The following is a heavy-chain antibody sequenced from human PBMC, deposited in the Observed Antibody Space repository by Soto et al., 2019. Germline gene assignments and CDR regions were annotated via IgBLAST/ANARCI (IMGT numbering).Heavy chain of an antibody. D-gene: IGHD4-17*01. Sequence: SETLSLTCDVSGYSISSGYYCAWVRQPPGKGMEWIGSINHRGNSYYNPSLKSRVTISVDTSKNQGSLKVSSVTAADTAVYYCVRSGDDYGSYIDYWGQGTLVTVSS. J-gene: IGHJ4*02. CDR3: VRSGDDYGSYIDY. V-gene: IGHV4-38-2*01. CDR1: GYSISSGYY. CDR2: INHRGNS.